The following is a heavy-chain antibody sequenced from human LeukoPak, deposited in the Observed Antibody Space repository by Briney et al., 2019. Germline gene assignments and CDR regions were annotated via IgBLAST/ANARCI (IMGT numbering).Heavy chain of an antibody. CDR1: GGSFSGYY. D-gene: IGHD2-2*01. J-gene: IGHJ6*03. Sequence: SETLSLTCAVYGGSFSGYYWSWIRQPPGKGLEWIGEINHSGSTNYNPSLKSRVTISVDTSKNQFSLKLSSVTAADTAVYYCARGFVVVPAAPASNYYYYYMDVWGKGTTVTVS. V-gene: IGHV4-34*01. CDR2: INHSGST. CDR3: ARGFVVVPAAPASNYYYYYMDV.